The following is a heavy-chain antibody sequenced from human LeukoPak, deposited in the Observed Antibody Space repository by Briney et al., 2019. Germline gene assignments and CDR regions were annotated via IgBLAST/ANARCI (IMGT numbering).Heavy chain of an antibody. CDR2: FNDTGSST. CDR1: GFDFSSHA. D-gene: IGHD3-10*01. CDR3: AKDLLRIYWRTFDS. Sequence: GGSLRLFCVVSGFDFSSHAMIWVRQAPGRGLEWVSSFNDTGSSTYYADSVKGRFTISRDNSKNTLYLQMTNLRAEDTAVYFCAKDLLRIYWRTFDSWGQGALVIVSS. V-gene: IGHV3-23*01. J-gene: IGHJ4*02.